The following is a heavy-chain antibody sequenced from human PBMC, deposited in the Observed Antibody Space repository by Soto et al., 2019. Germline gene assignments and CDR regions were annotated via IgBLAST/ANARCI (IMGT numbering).Heavy chain of an antibody. V-gene: IGHV3-48*02. Sequence: PGGSLRLSCAASGFTFSSYSMNWVRQAAGKGLEWVSYISSSSSTIYYADSVKGRFTISRDNAKNSLYLQMNSLRDEDTAVYYCARESSIVGAYYFDYWGQGTLVTVSS. CDR2: ISSSSSTI. D-gene: IGHD1-26*01. CDR3: ARESSIVGAYYFDY. CDR1: GFTFSSYS. J-gene: IGHJ4*02.